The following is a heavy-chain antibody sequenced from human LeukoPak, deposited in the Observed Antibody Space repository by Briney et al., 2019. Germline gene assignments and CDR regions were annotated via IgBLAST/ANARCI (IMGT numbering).Heavy chain of an antibody. D-gene: IGHD3-22*01. J-gene: IGHJ4*02. V-gene: IGHV5-51*01. CDR3: ARHSTYYYDSSGYNDY. Sequence: GASLKISCQGSGYRFTSYWIGWVRQLHGKGLEWMEIIYPGDSDTRYSPSFQGQVTISADKSISTAYLQWSSLKASDTAMYYCARHSTYYYDSSGYNDYWGQGTLVTVSS. CDR2: IYPGDSDT. CDR1: GYRFTSYW.